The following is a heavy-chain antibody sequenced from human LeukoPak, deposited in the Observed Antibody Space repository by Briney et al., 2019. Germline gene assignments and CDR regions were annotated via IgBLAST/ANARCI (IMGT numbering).Heavy chain of an antibody. CDR3: ARVGYSGSYSDY. Sequence: PGGSLRLSCAASGFTFSSYSMNWVRQAPGKGLEWVSGIRGDGVTTYYADSVKGRFTISRDNAKNSLYLQMNSLRAEDTAVYYCARVGYSGSYSDYWGQGTLVTVSS. V-gene: IGHV3-48*04. D-gene: IGHD1-26*01. J-gene: IGHJ4*02. CDR1: GFTFSSYS. CDR2: IRGDGVTT.